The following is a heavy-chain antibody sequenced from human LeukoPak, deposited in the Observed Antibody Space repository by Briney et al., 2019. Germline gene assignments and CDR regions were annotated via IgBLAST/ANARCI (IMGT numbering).Heavy chain of an antibody. CDR3: AREISSSRPYYGMDV. Sequence: GGSLRLSCAASGFTFSSYGMHWVRQAPGKGLEWVAVIWYDGSNKYYADSVKGRFTISRDNAKNSLYLQMNSLRAEDTAVYYCAREISSSRPYYGMDVWGQGTTVTISS. J-gene: IGHJ6*02. D-gene: IGHD6-6*01. V-gene: IGHV3-33*01. CDR1: GFTFSSYG. CDR2: IWYDGSNK.